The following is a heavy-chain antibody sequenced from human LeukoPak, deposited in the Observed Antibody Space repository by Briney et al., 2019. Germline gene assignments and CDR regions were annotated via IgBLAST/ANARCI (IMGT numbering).Heavy chain of an antibody. CDR1: GGSISSYY. CDR3: ARMVGSGFYFAY. CDR2: IYYSGST. D-gene: IGHD3-22*01. Sequence: PSETLSLTCTVSGGSISSYYWSWIRQPPGKGLEWIGYIYYSGSTNYNPSLKSRVTISVDTSKNQFSLKLSSVTAADTAVYYCARMVGSGFYFAYWGQGTLVTVSS. V-gene: IGHV4-59*08. J-gene: IGHJ4*02.